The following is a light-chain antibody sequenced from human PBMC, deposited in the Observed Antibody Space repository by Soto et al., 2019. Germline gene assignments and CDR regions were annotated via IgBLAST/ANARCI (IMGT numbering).Light chain of an antibody. V-gene: IGLV2-11*01. CDR1: RSDVGGYNY. CDR2: EVN. CDR3: CSYAGKYTWV. Sequence: QSALTQPRSVSGSLGQSVTISCAGTRSDVGGYNYVSWYQQLPGTAPKLMIYEVNKRPSGVPDRFSGSKSGNTASLTISGLQAEDESEYYCCSYAGKYTWVFGTGTKLTVL. J-gene: IGLJ1*01.